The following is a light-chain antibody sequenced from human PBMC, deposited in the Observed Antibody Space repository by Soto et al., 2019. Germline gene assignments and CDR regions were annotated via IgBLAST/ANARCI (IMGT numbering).Light chain of an antibody. CDR1: QSVSNF. J-gene: IGKJ1*01. Sequence: EIVLTQSPATLSLSPGERATLSCRASQSVSNFLAWYQQKPGQAPRLLISDASNRATGIPGRFSGSGSGTDFSLTISSLEPEDFAVYYCQQYGGSPRTFGQGTKVEIK. V-gene: IGKV3-11*01. CDR3: QQYGGSPRT. CDR2: DAS.